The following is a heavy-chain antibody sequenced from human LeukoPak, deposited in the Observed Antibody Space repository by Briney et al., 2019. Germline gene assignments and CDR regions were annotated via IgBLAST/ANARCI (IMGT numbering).Heavy chain of an antibody. J-gene: IGHJ5*02. CDR1: GGSISSSSYY. D-gene: IGHD4-17*01. CDR2: IYYSGST. V-gene: IGHV4-39*01. Sequence: LETLSLTCTVSGGSISSSSYYWGWIRQPPGKGLEWIGSIYYSGSTYYNPSLKSRVTISVDTSKNQFSLKLSSVTAADTAVYYCARSLTTVTRWFDPWGQGTLVTVSS. CDR3: ARSLTTVTRWFDP.